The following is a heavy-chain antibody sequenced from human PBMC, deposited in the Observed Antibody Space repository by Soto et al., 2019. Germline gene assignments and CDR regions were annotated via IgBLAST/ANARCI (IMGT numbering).Heavy chain of an antibody. D-gene: IGHD3-3*01. J-gene: IGHJ6*02. Sequence: GESLKISCKGSGYSFTSYWIGWVRQMPGKGLEGMGIIYPGDSDTRYRPSFRGQVTISADKSISTAYLQWSSLKASDTAMYYCARYSKVEGFSYGMDVWGQGTTVTVSS. CDR1: GYSFTSYW. CDR2: IYPGDSDT. V-gene: IGHV5-51*01. CDR3: ARYSKVEGFSYGMDV.